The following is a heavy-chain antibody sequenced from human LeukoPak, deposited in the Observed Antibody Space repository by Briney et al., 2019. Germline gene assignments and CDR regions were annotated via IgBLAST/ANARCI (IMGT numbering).Heavy chain of an antibody. Sequence: SETLSLTCTVSGGSISSYYWSWIRQPPGKGLQWIGYIYYSGSTNYNPSLKSRVTISVDTSKNQLFLKLSSVTAADTAVFYCARVRGYSYGSDAFDIWGQGTVVTVSS. CDR1: GGSISSYY. CDR3: ARVRGYSYGSDAFDI. D-gene: IGHD5-18*01. J-gene: IGHJ3*02. CDR2: IYYSGST. V-gene: IGHV4-59*01.